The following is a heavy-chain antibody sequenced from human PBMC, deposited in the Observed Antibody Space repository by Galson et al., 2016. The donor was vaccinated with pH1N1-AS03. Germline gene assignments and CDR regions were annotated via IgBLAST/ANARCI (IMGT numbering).Heavy chain of an antibody. CDR3: SAENRNYKVFHGTDD. D-gene: IGHD1-7*01. Sequence: SLRHSCADSGFTYGNAWMSWVRQAPGKGLEWVGRIRSKTDGATSDYAAPVKGRLTISRDDSKNTLFLQMNSLKTEDTGVYYCSAENRNYKVFHGTDDWGHGTTVTVSS. CDR2: IRSKTDGATS. CDR1: GFTYGNAW. J-gene: IGHJ6*02. V-gene: IGHV3-15*01.